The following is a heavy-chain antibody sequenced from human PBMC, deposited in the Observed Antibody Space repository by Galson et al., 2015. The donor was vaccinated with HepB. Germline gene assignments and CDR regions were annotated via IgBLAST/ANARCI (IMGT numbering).Heavy chain of an antibody. V-gene: IGHV3-15*01. D-gene: IGHD5-18*01. Sequence: SLRLSCAASGFTFSNAWMSWVRQAPGKGLEWVGRIKSKTDGGTTDYAAPVKGRFTISRDDSKNTLYLQMNSLKTEDTAVYYCTTPQPLSAMVTPFGMVDYWGQGTLVTVSS. CDR2: IKSKTDGGTT. CDR3: TTPQPLSAMVTPFGMVDY. J-gene: IGHJ4*02. CDR1: GFTFSNAW.